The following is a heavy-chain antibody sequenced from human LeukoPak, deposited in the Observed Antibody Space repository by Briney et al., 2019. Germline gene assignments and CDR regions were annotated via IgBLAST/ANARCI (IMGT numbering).Heavy chain of an antibody. CDR2: IRSKAYGGTT. CDR1: GFTFGDYA. V-gene: IGHV3-49*04. Sequence: GGSLRLSCTASGFTFGDYAMSWVRQAPGKRLEWVGFIRSKAYGGTTEYAASVKGRFTISRDDSKSIAYLQMNSLKTEDTAVYYCTRAIPFDAFDIWGQGTMVTVSS. J-gene: IGHJ3*02. CDR3: TRAIPFDAFDI.